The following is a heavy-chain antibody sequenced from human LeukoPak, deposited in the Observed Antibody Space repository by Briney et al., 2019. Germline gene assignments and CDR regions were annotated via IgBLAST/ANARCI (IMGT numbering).Heavy chain of an antibody. J-gene: IGHJ3*01. Sequence: ASVKVSCKASGYTFTNYPKHWVRQAPGQGLEWMGVIFPGGGLTEYAQKFQGRVTVTRDTSTRTVYMELSSLRSDDTAMYYCAREHPDYHGFDFWGQGTMVSVSS. V-gene: IGHV1-46*01. CDR2: IFPGGGLT. D-gene: IGHD4-11*01. CDR1: GYTFTNYP. CDR3: AREHPDYHGFDF.